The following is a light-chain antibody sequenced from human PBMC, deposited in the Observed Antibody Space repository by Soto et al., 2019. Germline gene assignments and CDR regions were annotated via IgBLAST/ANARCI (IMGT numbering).Light chain of an antibody. CDR3: QQYGSSPYT. J-gene: IGKJ2*01. Sequence: EIVLTQSPGTLSLSPGERATLSCRASQSVSRTYLAWFQQKPDQAPRLLIYGASNRATGIPDRFSGSGSGTDLTLTTNKLESGDFAVYFCQQYGSSPYTFGQGTKLEIK. CDR1: QSVSRTY. V-gene: IGKV3-20*01. CDR2: GAS.